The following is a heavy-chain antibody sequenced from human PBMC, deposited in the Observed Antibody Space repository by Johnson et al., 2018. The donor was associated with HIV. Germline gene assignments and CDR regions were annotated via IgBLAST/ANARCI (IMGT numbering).Heavy chain of an antibody. Sequence: VQLVESGGGLVQPGGSLRLSCAASGFTFDDYGMSWVRQAPGKGLEWVANIKQDGSERYYVDSVKGRFTISRDNAKNSLSLQMDSLRAEDTAVYYCARDPELDYFDNRAFDIWGQGTMVTVSS. J-gene: IGHJ3*02. D-gene: IGHD3-22*01. CDR3: ARDPELDYFDNRAFDI. V-gene: IGHV3-7*01. CDR1: GFTFDDYG. CDR2: IKQDGSER.